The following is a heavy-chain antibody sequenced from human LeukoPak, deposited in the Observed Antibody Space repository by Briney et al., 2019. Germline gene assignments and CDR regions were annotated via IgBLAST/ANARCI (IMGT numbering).Heavy chain of an antibody. CDR2: ISGSGSSR. V-gene: IGHV3-23*01. CDR1: GFTFSNYG. D-gene: IGHD4-17*01. Sequence: GGSLRLSCAASGFTFSNYGMHWVRQAPGKGLECFSVISGSGSSRYYADSVKGRFTISRDNSKNTLYLQMNSLRAEDTAVYFCAKGHSDYGTGFDLWGQGTLATVSS. J-gene: IGHJ5*02. CDR3: AKGHSDYGTGFDL.